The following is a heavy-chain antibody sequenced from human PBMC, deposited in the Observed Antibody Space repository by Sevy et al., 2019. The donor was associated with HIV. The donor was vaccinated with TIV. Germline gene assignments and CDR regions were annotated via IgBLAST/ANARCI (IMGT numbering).Heavy chain of an antibody. V-gene: IGHV1-2*02. Sequence: ASVKVSCKASGYTFTGYYMHWVRQAPGQGLEWMGWINPNSGGTNYAQKFQGRVTMTRDTSISTAYMELSRLRSDDTAVYYCAGGAYVAAAGTPLSEYWGQGTLVTVSS. CDR1: GYTFTGYY. J-gene: IGHJ4*02. CDR3: AGGAYVAAAGTPLSEY. CDR2: INPNSGGT. D-gene: IGHD6-13*01.